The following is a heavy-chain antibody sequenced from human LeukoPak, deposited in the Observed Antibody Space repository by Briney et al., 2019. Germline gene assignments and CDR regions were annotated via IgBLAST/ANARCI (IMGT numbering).Heavy chain of an antibody. CDR2: IYHSGST. D-gene: IGHD5-12*01. V-gene: IGHV4-4*02. CDR3: ARTPGYSGSYFDY. J-gene: IGHJ4*02. Sequence: SETLSLTCAVSGGSISSSNWWSCVRQPPGKGLEWIGEIYHSGSTNYNPSLKSRVTISVDKSKNQFSLKLSSVTAADTAVYYCARTPGYSGSYFDYWGQGTLVTVSS. CDR1: GGSISSSNW.